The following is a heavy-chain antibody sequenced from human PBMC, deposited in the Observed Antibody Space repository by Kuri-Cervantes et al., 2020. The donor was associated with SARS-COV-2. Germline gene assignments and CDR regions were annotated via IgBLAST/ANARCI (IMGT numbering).Heavy chain of an antibody. CDR1: GGSISSYY. Sequence: AGSLRLSCTVSGGSISSYYWSWIRQPPGKGLEWIGYIYYSGSTNYNPSLKSRVTISVDTSKNQFSLKLSSVTAADTAVYYCARVGYGYYLSWGQGTLVTVSS. CDR3: ARVGYGYYLS. D-gene: IGHD4-17*01. J-gene: IGHJ5*02. V-gene: IGHV4-59*01. CDR2: IYYSGST.